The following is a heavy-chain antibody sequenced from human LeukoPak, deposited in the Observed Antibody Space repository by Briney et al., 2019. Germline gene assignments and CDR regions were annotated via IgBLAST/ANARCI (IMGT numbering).Heavy chain of an antibody. Sequence: SETLSLTCTVSGYSISSGYYWGWIRQPPGKGLEWIGTIYHSGNTYYNPSLASRVIILVDTSKNEFSLQLGSVTAADTAVYYCARVRSGWYRSPFDYWGQGTLVTVSS. D-gene: IGHD6-19*01. CDR3: ARVRSGWYRSPFDY. CDR2: IYHSGNT. CDR1: GYSISSGYY. J-gene: IGHJ4*02. V-gene: IGHV4-38-2*02.